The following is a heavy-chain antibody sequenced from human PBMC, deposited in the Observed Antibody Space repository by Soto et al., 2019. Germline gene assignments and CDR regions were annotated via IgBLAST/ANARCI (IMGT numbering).Heavy chain of an antibody. CDR3: ARVEGTRTTNFYHYMDV. CDR1: VGTFSDYN. D-gene: IGHD2-8*01. V-gene: IGHV1-69*02. J-gene: IGHJ6*03. CDR2: IIPKLGIT. Sequence: VQLVQSGAEVKRPGSSVKVSCKAPVGTFSDYNIAWVRQARGQGLEWMGRIIPKLGITNYAHKFQDRVRITADKATSTDYMELTSLRYEDTAVYFCARVEGTRTTNFYHYMDVWGEGTSVTVS.